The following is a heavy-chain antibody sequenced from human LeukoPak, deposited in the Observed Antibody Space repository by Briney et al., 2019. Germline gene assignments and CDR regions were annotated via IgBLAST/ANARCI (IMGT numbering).Heavy chain of an antibody. Sequence: ASVKVSRRSSGYSFTNYGITWVRPAPGQGLEWMGWISTYNGNTNYAQKLQGRVTMTTDTSTSTAYMELRSLRSDDTAMYYCARDQMDTGTYFDYWGQGTLVTVSS. CDR2: ISTYNGNT. J-gene: IGHJ4*02. CDR1: GYSFTNYG. CDR3: ARDQMDTGTYFDY. V-gene: IGHV1-18*01. D-gene: IGHD5-24*01.